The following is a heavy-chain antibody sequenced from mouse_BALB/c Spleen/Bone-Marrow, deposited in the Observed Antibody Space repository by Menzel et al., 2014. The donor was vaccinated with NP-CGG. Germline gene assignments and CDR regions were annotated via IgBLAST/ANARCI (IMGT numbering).Heavy chain of an antibody. Sequence: EVKVVESGGGLVQRGGSLKPSCAASGFDFSSYWMSWVRQAPGKGLEWIGEINPDSNTINYTPSLKDKFIISRDNAKNTLYLQMSKVRSDDTALYYCARLGYYGWFAYWGQGTLVTVSA. CDR1: GFDFSSYW. J-gene: IGHJ3*01. D-gene: IGHD2-3*01. CDR3: ARLGYYGWFAY. CDR2: INPDSNTI. V-gene: IGHV4-1*02.